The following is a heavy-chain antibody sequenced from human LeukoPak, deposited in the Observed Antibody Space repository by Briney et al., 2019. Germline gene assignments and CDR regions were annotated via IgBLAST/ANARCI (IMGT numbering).Heavy chain of an antibody. V-gene: IGHV4-34*01. CDR3: AREGEYSSSWYGLFDY. CDR1: GGSFSGYY. J-gene: IGHJ4*02. D-gene: IGHD6-13*01. CDR2: INHSGST. Sequence: SETLSLTCAVYGGSFSGYYWSWIRQPPGKGLEWIGEINHSGSTNYNPSLKSRVTISVDTSKNQFSLKLSSVTAADTAVYYCAREGEYSSSWYGLFDYWGQGTLVTVPS.